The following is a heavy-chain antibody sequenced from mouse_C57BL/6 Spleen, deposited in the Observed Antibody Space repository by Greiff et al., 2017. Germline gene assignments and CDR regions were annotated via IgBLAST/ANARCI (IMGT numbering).Heavy chain of an antibody. V-gene: IGHV14-2*01. CDR1: GFNIKDYY. CDR2: IDPENGET. D-gene: IGHD1-1*01. CDR3: AAYYGSSPFDD. J-gene: IGHJ3*01. Sequence: DVQLQESGAELVKPGASVKLSCTASGFNIKDYYMHWVKQRPEQGLEWIGRIDPENGETKYAPKFKGKATITADTSSNTAYLQLSSLTSEDTAVYYCAAYYGSSPFDDWGKGTLVTVSA.